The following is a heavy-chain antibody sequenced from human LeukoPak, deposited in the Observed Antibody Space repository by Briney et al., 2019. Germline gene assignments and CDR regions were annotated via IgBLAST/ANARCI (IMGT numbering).Heavy chain of an antibody. Sequence: PSETLSLTCAVYGGSFSGYYWSWIRQSPGKGLEWIGEINHSGSTNYNPSLKSRVTISVDTSKNQFSLKLSSVTAADTAVYYCARARRYYDSSGYYSHYFDYWGQGTLVTVSS. CDR2: INHSGST. CDR3: ARARRYYDSSGYYSHYFDY. CDR1: GGSFSGYY. V-gene: IGHV4-34*01. D-gene: IGHD3-22*01. J-gene: IGHJ4*02.